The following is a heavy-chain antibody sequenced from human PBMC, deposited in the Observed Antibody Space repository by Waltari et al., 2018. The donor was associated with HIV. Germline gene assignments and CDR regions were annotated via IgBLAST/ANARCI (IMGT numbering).Heavy chain of an antibody. CDR2: IRSKAYGGTT. Sequence: EVQVVESGGGLVQPGRSLRLSCTTSGFTFGDYTMTWVRQAPGKGLEWVGFIRSKAYGGTTEYAASVKGRFTISRDDSKSIAYLQMNSLKTEDTAVYYCTRDGAMVRGGAYWFDPWGQGTLVTVSS. J-gene: IGHJ5*02. CDR1: GFTFGDYT. D-gene: IGHD3-10*01. V-gene: IGHV3-49*04. CDR3: TRDGAMVRGGAYWFDP.